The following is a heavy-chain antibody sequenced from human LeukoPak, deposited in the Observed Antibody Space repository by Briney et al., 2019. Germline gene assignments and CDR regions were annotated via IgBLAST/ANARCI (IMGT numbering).Heavy chain of an antibody. CDR3: AREVAYYYGSGSYNWFDP. CDR1: GYSISSGYY. J-gene: IGHJ5*02. Sequence: PSETLSLTCTVSGYSISSGYYWGWIRQPPGKGLEWIGSIYHTGSTYYNPSLKSRVTISVDTSKNQFSLKLSSVTAADTAVYYCAREVAYYYGSGSYNWFDPWGQGTLVTVSS. V-gene: IGHV4-38-2*02. D-gene: IGHD3-10*01. CDR2: IYHTGST.